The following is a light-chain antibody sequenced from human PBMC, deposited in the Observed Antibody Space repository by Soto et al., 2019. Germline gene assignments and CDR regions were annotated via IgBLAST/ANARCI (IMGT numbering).Light chain of an antibody. CDR1: QSVSSR. CDR3: QQYGRSPRT. V-gene: IGKV3-20*01. J-gene: IGKJ1*01. CDR2: GAS. Sequence: EIVLTQSPGTLSLSPGERATLSCRASQSVSSRLAWYQQKPGQAPRLLIYGASSRATGIPDRFSGSGSGTDFILTISRLEPDDFAVYYCQQYGRSPRTFGQGTKVDIK.